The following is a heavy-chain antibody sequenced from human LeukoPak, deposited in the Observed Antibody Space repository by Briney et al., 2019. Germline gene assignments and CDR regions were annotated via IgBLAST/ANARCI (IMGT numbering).Heavy chain of an antibody. J-gene: IGHJ4*02. CDR3: AKRADSSSHSSDY. CDR1: GFTFSDYY. V-gene: IGHV3-11*04. Sequence: PGGSLRLSCAASGFTFSDYYMSWIRQAPGKGLEWVSYIRSSDGTTYYADSVKGRFTISRDNAKNSLYLQMNSLRAEDTAVYYCAKRADSSSHSSDYWSQGTLVTVSS. CDR2: IRSSDGTT. D-gene: IGHD3-22*01.